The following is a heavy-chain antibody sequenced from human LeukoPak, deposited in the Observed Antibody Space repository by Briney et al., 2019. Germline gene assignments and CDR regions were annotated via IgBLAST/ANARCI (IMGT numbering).Heavy chain of an antibody. J-gene: IGHJ6*02. D-gene: IGHD3-3*01. V-gene: IGHV3-30-3*01. CDR2: ISYDGSNK. CDR3: ARDTESITIFGVAQYYYYYGMDV. Sequence: PGGSLRLSCAASGFTFSSYAMHWVRQAPGKGLEWVAVISYDGSNKYCADSVKGRFTISRDNSKNTLYLQMNSLRAEDTAVYYCARDTESITIFGVAQYYYYYGMDVWGQGTTVTVSS. CDR1: GFTFSSYA.